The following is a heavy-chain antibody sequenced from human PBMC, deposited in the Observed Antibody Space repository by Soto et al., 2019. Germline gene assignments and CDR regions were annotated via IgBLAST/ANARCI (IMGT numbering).Heavy chain of an antibody. Sequence: EVQLAESGGGLVQRGGSPRLSCAASGFTFGIYSMNWVRQAPGKGLEWISYINGSSSTMYYADSVKGRFIISRDNADNSLYLQMNSLRDADTAVYYCARGDRFRCSGDRCFSDGLFLSWGQGTLVTVSS. CDR2: INGSSSTM. V-gene: IGHV3-48*02. CDR3: ARGDRFRCSGDRCFSDGLFLS. CDR1: GFTFGIYS. J-gene: IGHJ5*02. D-gene: IGHD2-15*01.